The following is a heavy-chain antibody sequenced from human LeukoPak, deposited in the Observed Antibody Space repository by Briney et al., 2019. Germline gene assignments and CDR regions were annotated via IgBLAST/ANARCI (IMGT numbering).Heavy chain of an antibody. J-gene: IGHJ4*02. CDR3: ARPARGGGDCFDY. V-gene: IGHV1-69*05. D-gene: IGHD2-21*01. CDR1: GGTFSSYA. Sequence: GSSVKVSCKASGGTFSSYAISWVRQAPGQGLEWMGGIIPIFGTANYAQKFQGRVTITTDESTSTAYMELSSLRSEDTAVYYCARPARGGGDCFDYWGQGTLVTVSS. CDR2: IIPIFGTA.